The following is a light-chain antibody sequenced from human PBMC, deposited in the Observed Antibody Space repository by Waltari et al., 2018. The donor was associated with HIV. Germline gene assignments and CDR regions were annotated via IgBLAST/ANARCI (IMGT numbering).Light chain of an antibody. CDR1: QSIRSS. Sequence: DIQMTQSPSSLSASVGDRVTITCRASQSIRSSLNWYQQKPGKAPKLLIYAASSLQSGVPSRFSASGSGTDFTLTISSLQPEDFATYYCQQSFSTLGTFG. CDR2: AAS. J-gene: IGKJ1*01. CDR3: QQSFSTLGT. V-gene: IGKV1-39*01.